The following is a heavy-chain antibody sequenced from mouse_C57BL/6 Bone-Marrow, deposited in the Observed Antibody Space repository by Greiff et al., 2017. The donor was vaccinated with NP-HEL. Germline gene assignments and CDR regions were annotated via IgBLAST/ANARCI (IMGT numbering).Heavy chain of an antibody. V-gene: IGHV5-15*01. CDR2: ISNLAYSI. CDR3: ASHIYYDYDGGFAY. D-gene: IGHD2-4*01. Sequence: EVQLVESGGGLVQPGGSLKLSCAASGFTFSDYGMAWVRQAPRKGPEWVAFISNLAYSIYYADTVTGRFTISRENAKNTLYLEMSSLRAEDTAMYYCASHIYYDYDGGFAYWGQGTLVTVSA. J-gene: IGHJ3*01. CDR1: GFTFSDYG.